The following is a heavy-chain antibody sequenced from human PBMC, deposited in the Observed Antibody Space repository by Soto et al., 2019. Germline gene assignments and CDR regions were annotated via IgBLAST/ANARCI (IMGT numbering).Heavy chain of an antibody. J-gene: IGHJ3*02. CDR3: ARDFAAENAFDI. V-gene: IGHV4-59*01. Sequence: SETLSLTCTVSGGSISSYYWSWIRQPPGKGLEWIGNIYYSGSTNYNPSLQSRVTISVDTSKNQFSLKLSSETAADTAVYYCARDFAAENAFDIWGQGTMVTVSS. D-gene: IGHD2-15*01. CDR1: GGSISSYY. CDR2: IYYSGST.